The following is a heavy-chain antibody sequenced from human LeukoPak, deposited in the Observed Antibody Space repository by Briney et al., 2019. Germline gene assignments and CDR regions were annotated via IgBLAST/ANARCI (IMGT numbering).Heavy chain of an antibody. J-gene: IGHJ4*02. V-gene: IGHV1-69*13. CDR1: GGTFSSYV. D-gene: IGHD4-23*01. Sequence: SVKVSCKASGGTFSSYVITWVRQAPGQGLEWMGGIIPMFHTPNYAQKFQGRVTIAADESTSTAYMELSSLRSEDTAVYYCARGWLAETTVVTPYNYWGQGTLVTVSS. CDR2: IIPMFHTP. CDR3: ARGWLAETTVVTPYNY.